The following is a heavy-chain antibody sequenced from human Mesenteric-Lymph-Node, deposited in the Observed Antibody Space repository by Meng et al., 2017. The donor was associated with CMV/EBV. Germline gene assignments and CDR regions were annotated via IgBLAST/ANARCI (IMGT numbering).Heavy chain of an antibody. D-gene: IGHD4-11*01. CDR2: ISSSSAFV. CDR1: GFTFSGYS. Sequence: GGSLRLSCAASGFTFSGYSMNWVRQAPGKGLEWVSSISSSSAFVYYADSVRGRFSISRDDAKNSLYLQMNSRRADDTAVYYCAREREADKDFSNYKWFDPWGQGTLVTVSS. V-gene: IGHV3-21*01. J-gene: IGHJ5*02. CDR3: AREREADKDFSNYKWFDP.